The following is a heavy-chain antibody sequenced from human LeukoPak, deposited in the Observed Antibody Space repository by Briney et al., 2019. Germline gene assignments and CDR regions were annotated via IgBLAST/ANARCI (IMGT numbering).Heavy chain of an antibody. Sequence: SETLSLTCTVPGGSIRSYYWSWIRQPPGKGLEWIGYIHYSGSTNYNPSLKSRVTISVDTSKNQFSLKLSSVTAADTAVYYCARQTGHSSSWYNYYYGMDVWGQGTTVTVSS. D-gene: IGHD6-13*01. CDR1: GGSIRSYY. CDR2: IHYSGST. V-gene: IGHV4-59*08. CDR3: ARQTGHSSSWYNYYYGMDV. J-gene: IGHJ6*02.